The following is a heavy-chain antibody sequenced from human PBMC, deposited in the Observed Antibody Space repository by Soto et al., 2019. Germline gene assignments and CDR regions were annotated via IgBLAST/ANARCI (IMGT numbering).Heavy chain of an antibody. Sequence: GGSLRLSCAASGCTVSSNYMSWVRQAPGKGLEWVSVIYSGGSTYYADSVKGRFTISRDNSKNTLYLQMSSLRAEDTAVYYCARVNYYGSGRKHNMDVWGQGTTVTVSS. D-gene: IGHD3-10*01. CDR3: ARVNYYGSGRKHNMDV. V-gene: IGHV3-53*01. J-gene: IGHJ6*02. CDR2: IYSGGST. CDR1: GCTVSSNY.